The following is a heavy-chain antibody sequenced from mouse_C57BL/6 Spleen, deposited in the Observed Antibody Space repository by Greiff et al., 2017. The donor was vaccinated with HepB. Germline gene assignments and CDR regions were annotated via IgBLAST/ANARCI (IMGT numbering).Heavy chain of an antibody. CDR1: GYSITSGYY. J-gene: IGHJ1*03. CDR2: ISYDGSN. D-gene: IGHD2-1*01. V-gene: IGHV3-6*01. CDR3: ARVGDGTWYFDV. Sequence: DVKLVESGPGLVKPSQSLSLTCSVPGYSITSGYYWNWIRQFPGNKLEWMGYISYDGSNNYNPSLKNRISITRDTSKNQFFLKLNSVTTEDTATYYCARVGDGTWYFDVWGTGTTVTVSS.